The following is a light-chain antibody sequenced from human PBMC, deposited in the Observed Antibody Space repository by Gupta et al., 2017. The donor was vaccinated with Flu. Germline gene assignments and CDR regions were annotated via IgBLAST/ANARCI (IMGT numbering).Light chain of an antibody. CDR1: SSDVGGYDY. Sequence: QSALTQPASVSGSPGQSITISCTGTSSDVGGYDYVSWYQQHPGEVPKVLIYEVSNRPSGVSNRFSGSKSGNTASLTISGLQAEDEADYYCTSFTSGNTWVFGGGTKLTVL. CDR2: EVS. J-gene: IGLJ3*02. V-gene: IGLV2-14*01. CDR3: TSFTSGNTWV.